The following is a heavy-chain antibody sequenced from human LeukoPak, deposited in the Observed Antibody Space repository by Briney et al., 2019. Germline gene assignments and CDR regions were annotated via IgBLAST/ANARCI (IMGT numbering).Heavy chain of an antibody. CDR2: IHHSGRT. CDR3: ARDATIAAPLMS. J-gene: IGHJ4*02. D-gene: IGHD6-13*01. CDR1: GYSISSDYY. Sequence: SETLSLTCTVSGYSISSDYYWGWIRQPPGKGLEWIGSIHHSGRTYYNPSLKSRVTISIDTSKNQFSLKLSSVTAADTAVYYCARDATIAAPLMSWGQGTLVIVSS. V-gene: IGHV4-38-2*02.